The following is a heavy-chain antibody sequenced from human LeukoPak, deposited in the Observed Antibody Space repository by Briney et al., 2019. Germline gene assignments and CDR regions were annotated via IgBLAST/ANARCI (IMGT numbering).Heavy chain of an antibody. D-gene: IGHD3-9*01. J-gene: IGHJ4*02. CDR1: GFTFGEYA. CDR2: IRSKAYGGTT. V-gene: IGHV3-49*04. Sequence: PGGSLRLSCTATGFTFGEYAMSWVRQAPGKGLEGVGFIRSKAYGGTTEYATSVKGRFTISRDDSKSIAYLQMNSLKTEDTAVYYFNTEDGIRYFDLTRFDYWGQGTLVTVSS. CDR3: NTEDGIRYFDLTRFDY.